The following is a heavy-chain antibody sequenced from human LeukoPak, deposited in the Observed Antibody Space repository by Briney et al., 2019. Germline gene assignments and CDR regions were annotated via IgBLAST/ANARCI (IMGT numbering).Heavy chain of an antibody. CDR2: ISYSGST. Sequence: PSETLSLTCTVSGGSISGRGYYWGWIRQPPGKGLEWIGSISYSGSTYLNPSLQSRLTISVDTSRNQFSLNLSSVTAADTGVYYCAGNDFYHFDYWGQGTLVTVPS. CDR3: AGNDFYHFDY. V-gene: IGHV4-39*01. D-gene: IGHD5-12*01. J-gene: IGHJ4*02. CDR1: GGSISGRGYY.